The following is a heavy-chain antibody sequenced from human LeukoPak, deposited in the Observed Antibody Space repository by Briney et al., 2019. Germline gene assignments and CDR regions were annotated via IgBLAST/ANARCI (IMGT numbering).Heavy chain of an antibody. D-gene: IGHD1-26*01. CDR2: IYHSGST. J-gene: IGHJ6*03. V-gene: IGHV4-38-2*02. Sequence: SETLSLTCTVSGYSISSGYYWGWIRQPPGKGLEWIGSIYHSGSTYYNPSLKSRVTISVDTSKNQFSLKLSSVTAADTAVYYCARGPSWGALYYYYYMDVWGKGTTVTISS. CDR1: GYSISSGYY. CDR3: ARGPSWGALYYYYYMDV.